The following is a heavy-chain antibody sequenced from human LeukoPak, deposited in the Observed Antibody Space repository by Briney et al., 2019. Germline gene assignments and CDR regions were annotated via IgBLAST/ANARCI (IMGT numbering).Heavy chain of an antibody. J-gene: IGHJ6*02. Sequence: RWASVKVSCKASGGTFSSYAISWVRQAPGQGLEWMGRIIPILGIANYAQKFQGRVTITADKSTSTAYMELSSLRSEDTAVYYCARDSYSNLGYYYYGMDVRGQGTTVTVSS. CDR3: ARDSYSNLGYYYYGMDV. D-gene: IGHD4-11*01. V-gene: IGHV1-69*04. CDR2: IIPILGIA. CDR1: GGTFSSYA.